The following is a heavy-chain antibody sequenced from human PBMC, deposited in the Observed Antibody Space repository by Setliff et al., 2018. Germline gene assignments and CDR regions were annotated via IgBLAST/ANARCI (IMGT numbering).Heavy chain of an antibody. CDR1: GGTFSSYA. Sequence: GASVKVSCKASGGTFSSYAISWVRQAPGQGHEWMGGIIPIFGTANYAQKFQGRVTITADESTSTAYMGLSSLRSEDTAVYYCARGYRGYYNFWSGSQGANWFDPWGQGTLVTVSS. D-gene: IGHD3-3*01. CDR2: IIPIFGTA. CDR3: ARGYRGYYNFWSGSQGANWFDP. J-gene: IGHJ5*02. V-gene: IGHV1-69*13.